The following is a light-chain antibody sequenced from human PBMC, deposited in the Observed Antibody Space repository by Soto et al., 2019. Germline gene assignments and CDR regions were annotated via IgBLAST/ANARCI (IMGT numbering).Light chain of an antibody. Sequence: SYELTQPPLVSVSPGQTANITCSGNTLGSKFVFWYQQKAGQSPMVVIYEDTKRPSGIPERFSGSNSGNTATLTISGTQAMDEADFYCQAWDSGTVVFGGGTKLTVL. J-gene: IGLJ2*01. V-gene: IGLV3-1*01. CDR1: TLGSKF. CDR3: QAWDSGTVV. CDR2: EDT.